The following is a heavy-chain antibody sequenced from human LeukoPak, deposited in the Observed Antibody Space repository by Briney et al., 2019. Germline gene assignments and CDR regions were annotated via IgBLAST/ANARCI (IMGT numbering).Heavy chain of an antibody. CDR1: GGSISSSNYY. Sequence: PSETLSLTSTVSGGSISSSNYYWGWIRQPRGKGLEWIEEINHSGSTSCNPSLKSRVTISVDTSKNQFSLKLSSVTAADTAVYYCARLGPYRGYCSSTSCYVSWFDPWGQGTLVTVSS. CDR2: INHSGST. V-gene: IGHV4-39*07. D-gene: IGHD2-2*01. CDR3: ARLGPYRGYCSSTSCYVSWFDP. J-gene: IGHJ5*02.